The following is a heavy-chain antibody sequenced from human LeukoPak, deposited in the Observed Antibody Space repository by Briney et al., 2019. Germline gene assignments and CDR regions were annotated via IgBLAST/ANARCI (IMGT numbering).Heavy chain of an antibody. D-gene: IGHD1-7*01. Sequence: PGGSLRLSCAASGFTFSSYWMSWVRQAPGKGLEWVANIKQDGSEKYYVDSVKGRFTISRDNAKNSLYLQMNSLRAEDTAVYYCARSGTNPYDAFDIWGQGTMVTVSS. CDR2: IKQDGSEK. CDR3: ARSGTNPYDAFDI. V-gene: IGHV3-7*01. J-gene: IGHJ3*02. CDR1: GFTFSSYW.